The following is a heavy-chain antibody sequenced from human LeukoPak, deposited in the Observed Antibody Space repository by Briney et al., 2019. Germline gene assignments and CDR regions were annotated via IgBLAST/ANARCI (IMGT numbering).Heavy chain of an antibody. CDR1: GFTFSSDA. CDR3: VKDVVEPIPPAWFDN. D-gene: IGHD2-2*02. CDR2: ISGSGGGT. J-gene: IGHJ4*02. Sequence: GGSLRLSCAASGFTFSSDAMSWVRQHPGKGLEWVSAISGSGGGTAYADSVKGRFTISRGTSKKTLYLQMSSLRAEDTAVYYCVKDVVEPIPPAWFDNWGQGTLVTASS. V-gene: IGHV3-23*01.